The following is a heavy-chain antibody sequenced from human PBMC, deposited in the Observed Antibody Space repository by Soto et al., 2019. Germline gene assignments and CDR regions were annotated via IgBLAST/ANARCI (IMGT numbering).Heavy chain of an antibody. CDR3: ARIGSDIVATIDYYYYRMDV. D-gene: IGHD5-12*01. V-gene: IGHV1-69*02. CDR2: IIPILGIA. CDR1: GGTFSSYT. J-gene: IGHJ6*02. Sequence: SVKVSCKASGGTFSSYTISWVRQAPGQGLEWMGRIIPILGIANYAQKFQGRVTITADKSTSTAYMELSSLRSGDTAVYYCARIGSDIVATIDYYYYRMDVWGQGTTVTVSS.